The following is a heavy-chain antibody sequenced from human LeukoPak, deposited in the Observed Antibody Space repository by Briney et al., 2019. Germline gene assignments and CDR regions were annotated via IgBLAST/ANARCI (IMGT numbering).Heavy chain of an antibody. CDR2: FYYNGVT. CDR1: GGSISSNDYL. CDR3: VRRNFVSGRIDP. Sequence: SETLSLTCTVSGGSISSNDYLWAWVRQPPGKGLEWIGDFYYNGVTSYDPSLKSRVTISVDTSKNQFSLNLTSVTAADTAVYHCVRRNFVSGRIDPWGQGTLVTVSS. V-gene: IGHV4-39*01. J-gene: IGHJ5*02. D-gene: IGHD3-16*01.